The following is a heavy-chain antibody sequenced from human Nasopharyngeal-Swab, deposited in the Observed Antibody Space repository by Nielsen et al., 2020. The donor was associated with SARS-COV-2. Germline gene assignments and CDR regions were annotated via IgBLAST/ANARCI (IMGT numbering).Heavy chain of an antibody. D-gene: IGHD3-10*01. J-gene: IGHJ1*01. CDR3: ARGLGAPSSVWH. Sequence: ASVTVSCKASGYTFTDFDVNWVRQATGKGLEWMGWISPNSGFTGYAEKFEGRVTMTRNIATNTVYLELTSLGFEDTAVYYCARGLGAPSSVWHWGPGTQVTVSS. CDR2: ISPNSGFT. CDR1: GYTFTDFD. V-gene: IGHV1-8*01.